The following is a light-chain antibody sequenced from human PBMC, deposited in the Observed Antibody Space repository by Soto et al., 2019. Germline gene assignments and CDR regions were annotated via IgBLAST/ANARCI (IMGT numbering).Light chain of an antibody. CDR1: SRDVGNYNY. V-gene: IGLV2-14*03. J-gene: IGLJ2*01. CDR2: DVN. Sequence: QSALTQPASVSGSLGQSITISCTGTSRDVGNYNYVSWYQHHTGRAPKLVIYDVNNRPAGISDRFSGSNSDNTASLIIFGRQAEDEADYYCSSYTSCSNVIFGGGTKVTVL. CDR3: SSYTSCSNVI.